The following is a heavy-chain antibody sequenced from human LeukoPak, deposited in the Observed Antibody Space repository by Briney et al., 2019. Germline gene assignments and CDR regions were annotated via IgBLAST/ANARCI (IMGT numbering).Heavy chain of an antibody. J-gene: IGHJ4*02. CDR3: ARWRSDHSEFDH. V-gene: IGHV3-7*01. CDR2: IKQDGSYI. CDR1: GFTFSDYW. Sequence: GGSLRLSCVASGFTFSDYWMAWVRQAPGKGLEWVANIKQDGSYIEYGDSLKGRFTISRDNAENSLFLQMNSLRAEDTAVYHCARWRSDHSEFDHWGQGTLVTVSS. D-gene: IGHD6-19*01.